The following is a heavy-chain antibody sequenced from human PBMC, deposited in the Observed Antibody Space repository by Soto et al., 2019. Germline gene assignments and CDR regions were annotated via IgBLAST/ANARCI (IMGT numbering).Heavy chain of an antibody. CDR2: IYFRGNT. CDR3: ASEGCSYDRGAYLIKCAFEL. CDR1: GSSISSSSYY. Sequence: PSETLSLTCTVSGSSISSSSYYWGWIRQPPEKGLEWIGNIYFRGNTYYSPSLESRLTISVDTSKNQFSLKLTSVTAADTAVYYCASEGCSYDRGAYLIKCAFELWGQGAMVTVS. J-gene: IGHJ3*01. V-gene: IGHV4-31*03. D-gene: IGHD3-22*01.